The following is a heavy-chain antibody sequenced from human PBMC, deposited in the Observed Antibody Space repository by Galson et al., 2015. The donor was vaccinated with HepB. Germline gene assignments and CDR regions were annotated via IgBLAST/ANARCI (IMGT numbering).Heavy chain of an antibody. CDR3: AREGFPRRVMNAVDYYYGMDV. Sequence: SLRLSCAASGFTFSSYPIHWVRQAPGKGLEWVAVISDDGSNKYYADSVRGRFTISRDISKNTLYVQVNSLRAEDTGVYYCAREGFPRRVMNAVDYYYGMDVWGQGTTVTVSS. CDR1: GFTFSSYP. J-gene: IGHJ6*02. CDR2: ISDDGSNK. V-gene: IGHV3-30*01. D-gene: IGHD3-16*01.